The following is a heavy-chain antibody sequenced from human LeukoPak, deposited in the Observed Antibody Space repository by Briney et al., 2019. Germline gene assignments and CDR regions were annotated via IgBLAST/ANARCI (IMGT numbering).Heavy chain of an antibody. CDR3: ARARSRGGITIFGVVIYAYYYMDV. D-gene: IGHD3-3*01. CDR1: GYTFTSYD. V-gene: IGHV1-8*01. Sequence: ASVKVSCKASGYTFTSYDINWVRQATGQGLEWMGWMNPNSGNTGCAQKFQGRVTMTRNTSISTAYMELSSLRSEDTAVYYCARARSRGGITIFGVVIYAYYYMDVWGKGTTVTVSS. J-gene: IGHJ6*03. CDR2: MNPNSGNT.